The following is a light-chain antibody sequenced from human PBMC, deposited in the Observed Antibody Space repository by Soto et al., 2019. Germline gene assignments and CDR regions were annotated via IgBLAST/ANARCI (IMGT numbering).Light chain of an antibody. Sequence: DILLTQSPAALSLSPGERATLSSRASQSVITYLAWYQHKAGQAPRLLIYDASNRATGIPARFSGTASGTDFTLTIGSLEPEDFAVYYCQQRSHWPLTFVGGTQVQIK. CDR3: QQRSHWPLT. V-gene: IGKV3-11*01. J-gene: IGKJ4*01. CDR2: DAS. CDR1: QSVITY.